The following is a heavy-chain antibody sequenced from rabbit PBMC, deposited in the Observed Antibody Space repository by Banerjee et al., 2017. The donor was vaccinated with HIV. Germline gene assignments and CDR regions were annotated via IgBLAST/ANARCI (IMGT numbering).Heavy chain of an antibody. V-gene: IGHV1S40*01. D-gene: IGHD1-1*01. Sequence: QSLEESGGGLVTPGASLTLTCTASGFSFSSSYYMCWVRQAPGKGLEWIACIYAGSSGSTCYTSWAKGRFTISKTSSTTVTLQMTSLTAADRAAYFCARDLVGVIGWNFYLWGPGTLVTVS. J-gene: IGHJ6*01. CDR1: GFSFSSSYY. CDR2: IYAGSSGST. CDR3: ARDLVGVIGWNFYL.